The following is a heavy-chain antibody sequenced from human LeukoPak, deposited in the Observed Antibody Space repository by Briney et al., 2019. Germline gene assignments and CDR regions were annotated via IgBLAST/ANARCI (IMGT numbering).Heavy chain of an antibody. V-gene: IGHV3-48*03. Sequence: GGSLRLSCTASGFTFSSYGIHWVRQAPGKGLEWVSYISSSGSTIYYADSVKGRFTISRDNAKNSLYLQMNSLRAEDTAVYYCAELGITMIGGVWGKGTTVTISS. CDR2: ISSSGSTI. J-gene: IGHJ6*04. CDR1: GFTFSSYG. D-gene: IGHD3-10*02. CDR3: AELGITMIGGV.